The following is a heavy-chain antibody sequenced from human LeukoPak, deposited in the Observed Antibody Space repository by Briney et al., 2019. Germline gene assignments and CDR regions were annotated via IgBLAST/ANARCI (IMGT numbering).Heavy chain of an antibody. CDR2: IVGSGAGT. Sequence: GGSLRLSCAASGFTFSTYSINWVRQAPGKGLEWVSSIVGSGAGTFYADSVKGRFTISRDNSKSTMYLQMNSLRADDTAVYYCAKGKAHDNLDWFDPWGQGNLVTVSS. D-gene: IGHD1-14*01. V-gene: IGHV3-23*01. J-gene: IGHJ5*02. CDR3: AKGKAHDNLDWFDP. CDR1: GFTFSTYS.